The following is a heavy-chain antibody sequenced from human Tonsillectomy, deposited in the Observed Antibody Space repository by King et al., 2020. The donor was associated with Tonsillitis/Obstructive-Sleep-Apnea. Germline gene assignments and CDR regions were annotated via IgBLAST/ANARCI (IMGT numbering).Heavy chain of an antibody. CDR2: ISYDGSNK. V-gene: IGHV3-30*04. CDR3: SREVLGIYYFDY. Sequence: QLVQSGGGVVQPGRSLKLSCAASGFTFSNYALHWVRQAPGKGLEWVAVISYDGSNKYYADSVKGRFTISRDNSKNTLYLQMNSLRTEDTAVYYCSREVLGIYYFDYWGQGTLVTVSS. J-gene: IGHJ4*02. D-gene: IGHD7-27*01. CDR1: GFTFSNYA.